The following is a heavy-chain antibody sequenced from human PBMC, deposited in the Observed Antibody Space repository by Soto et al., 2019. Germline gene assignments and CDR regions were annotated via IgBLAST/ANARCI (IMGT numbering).Heavy chain of an antibody. Sequence: QLQLQESGPGLVKPSETLSLTCTVSGGSISSSSYYWGLIRQPPGEGLEWIGSIYYSGSTYYNPSLKSRVTISVDTSKTQFSLKLSSVTAADTAVYYCATLPLGYCSSTSCSAGWGRGTLVTVSS. CDR3: ATLPLGYCSSTSCSAG. CDR1: GGSISSSSYY. V-gene: IGHV4-39*01. J-gene: IGHJ4*02. D-gene: IGHD2-2*01. CDR2: IYYSGST.